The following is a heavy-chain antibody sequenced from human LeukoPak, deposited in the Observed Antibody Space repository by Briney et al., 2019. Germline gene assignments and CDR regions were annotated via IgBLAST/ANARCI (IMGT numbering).Heavy chain of an antibody. CDR2: IWPDGSKK. CDR1: GCTFRTYA. V-gene: IGHV3-30*02. J-gene: IGHJ4*02. CDR3: AKISSSAEPNFDY. D-gene: IGHD1-14*01. Sequence: GGSLRLSCAASGCTFRTYAMHWVRQAPGKGLEWVAFIWPDGSKKFYAASVKGRFTISRGNSNHTLYLQMNSLRSEDTALYFCAKISSSAEPNFDYWGQGILLTVSS.